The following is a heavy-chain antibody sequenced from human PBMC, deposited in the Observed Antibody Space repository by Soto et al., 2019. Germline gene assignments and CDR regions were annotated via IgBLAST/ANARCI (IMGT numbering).Heavy chain of an antibody. J-gene: IGHJ5*02. V-gene: IGHV2-5*02. D-gene: IGHD3-16*02. CDR2: IYWDDDK. Sequence: QITLKESGPTLVKPTQTLTLTCTFSGFSLSTSGVGVGWIRQPPGKALEWLALIYWDDDKRYSPSLKSRLTITKDTSKTQVVLTMTNMDPVETATYYCARSYYDYIWGSYRPDPNWFDPWGQGTLVTVSS. CDR3: ARSYYDYIWGSYRPDPNWFDP. CDR1: GFSLSTSGVG.